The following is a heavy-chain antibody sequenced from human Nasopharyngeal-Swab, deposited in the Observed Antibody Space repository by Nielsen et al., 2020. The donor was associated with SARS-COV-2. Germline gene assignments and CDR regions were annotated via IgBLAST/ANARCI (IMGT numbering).Heavy chain of an antibody. D-gene: IGHD4-11*01. V-gene: IGHV3-74*01. CDR3: ARASSFYSNYFGY. Sequence: GESLKISCAASGFTFSSYWMHWVRQAPGKGLVWVSRINSDGSSTSYADSVEGRFTISRDNAKNTLYLQMNSLRAEDTAVYYCARASSFYSNYFGYWGQGTLVTVSS. CDR1: GFTFSSYW. J-gene: IGHJ4*02. CDR2: INSDGSST.